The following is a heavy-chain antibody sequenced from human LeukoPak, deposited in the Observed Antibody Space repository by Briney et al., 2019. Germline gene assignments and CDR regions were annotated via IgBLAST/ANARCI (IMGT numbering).Heavy chain of an antibody. CDR3: AREGRVSGYDFDC. Sequence: PGGSLRLSCAASGFTFSSYWMHWVRQAPGKGLVWVSRINSDGSSITYADSVKGRSTISRDNAKNTLYLQMNSLRVEDTAVYYCAREGRVSGYDFDCWGRGTLVTVSS. J-gene: IGHJ4*02. CDR1: GFTFSSYW. V-gene: IGHV3-74*03. D-gene: IGHD5-12*01. CDR2: INSDGSSI.